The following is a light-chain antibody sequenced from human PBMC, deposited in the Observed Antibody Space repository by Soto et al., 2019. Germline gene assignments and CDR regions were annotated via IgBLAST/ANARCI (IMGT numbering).Light chain of an antibody. J-gene: IGKJ4*01. CDR3: QQFSSYPLT. CDR2: DTS. V-gene: IGKV3-15*01. CDR1: QGIGDT. Sequence: EIVMAQSPATLSVFREEGATLSCRASQGIGDTLAWYQQKPGQTPRLLIYDTSIRATGVPARFSGSRSGAEFTLTISSLQSEDFAVYYCQQFSSYPLTFGGGTKVDIK.